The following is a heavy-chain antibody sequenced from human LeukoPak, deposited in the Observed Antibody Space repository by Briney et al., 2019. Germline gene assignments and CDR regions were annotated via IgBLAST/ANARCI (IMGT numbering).Heavy chain of an antibody. D-gene: IGHD2-15*01. CDR3: ARDLDRGYCSGGTCSPGY. J-gene: IGHJ4*02. Sequence: PGGSLRLSCAASGFTFSSYAMHWVRQAPGKGLEWVAVISYDGSNKYYADSVKGRFTISRDNSKNTLYLQMNNLRAEDTAVYYCARDLDRGYCSGGTCSPGYWGQGTLVTVSS. CDR1: GFTFSSYA. CDR2: ISYDGSNK. V-gene: IGHV3-30-3*01.